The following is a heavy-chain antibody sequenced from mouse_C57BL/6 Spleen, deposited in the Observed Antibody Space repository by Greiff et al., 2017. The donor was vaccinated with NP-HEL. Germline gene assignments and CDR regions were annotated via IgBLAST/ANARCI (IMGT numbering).Heavy chain of an antibody. CDR2: IYPGSGST. V-gene: IGHV1-55*01. CDR1: GYTFTSYW. J-gene: IGHJ1*03. CDR3: AREYYYGGYWYFDV. D-gene: IGHD1-1*01. Sequence: QVQLQQPGAELVKPGASVKMSCKASGYTFTSYWITWVKQRPGQGLEWIGDIYPGSGSTNYHEKFKSKATLTVDTSSSTADMQLSSLTSEDSAVYYCAREYYYGGYWYFDVWGTGTTVTVSS.